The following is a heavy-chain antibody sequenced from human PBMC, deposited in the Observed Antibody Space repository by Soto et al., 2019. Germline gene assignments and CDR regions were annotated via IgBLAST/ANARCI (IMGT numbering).Heavy chain of an antibody. D-gene: IGHD3-10*01. J-gene: IGHJ6*02. CDR2: VFYSGSV. V-gene: IGHV4-59*08. CDR3: ARHGRGYYYYGMDV. CDR1: GGSISNYY. Sequence: QVQLHESGPGLVKPSETLSLSCSVSGGSISNYYWTWIRQPAGKGLEWIGCVFYSGSVSYNPSLKSRVTLSVDTSKNQFSLKLSSVTAADTAVYYCARHGRGYYYYGMDVWGQGTTVTVSS.